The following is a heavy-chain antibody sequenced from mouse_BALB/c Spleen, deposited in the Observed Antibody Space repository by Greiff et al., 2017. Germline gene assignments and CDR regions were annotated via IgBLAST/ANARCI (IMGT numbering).Heavy chain of an antibody. CDR3: AAYGNYFDY. V-gene: IGHV2-3*01. CDR2: IWGDGST. J-gene: IGHJ2*01. CDR1: GFSLTSYG. Sequence: QVQLQQSGPGLVQPSQSLSITCTVSGFSLTSYGVSWVRQPPGKGLEWLGVIWGDGSTNYHSALISRLSISKDNSKSQVFFRLTSLQTDDTATYYCAAYGNYFDYWGQGTTLTVSS. D-gene: IGHD2-10*02.